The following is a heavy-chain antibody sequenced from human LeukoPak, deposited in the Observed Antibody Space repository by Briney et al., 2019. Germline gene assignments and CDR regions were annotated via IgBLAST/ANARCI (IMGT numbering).Heavy chain of an antibody. CDR2: IKQDGSEK. Sequence: PGGSLRLSCAASQFTFTKYWMTWVRQAPGKGPEWVASIKQDGSEKSYVDSVKGRFTISRDNARTSLSLQMNSLKTEDTAVYYCTTDILRYFDSLPGALDYWGQGTLVTVSS. J-gene: IGHJ4*02. V-gene: IGHV3-7*03. CDR3: TTDILRYFDSLPGALDY. CDR1: QFTFTKYW. D-gene: IGHD3-9*01.